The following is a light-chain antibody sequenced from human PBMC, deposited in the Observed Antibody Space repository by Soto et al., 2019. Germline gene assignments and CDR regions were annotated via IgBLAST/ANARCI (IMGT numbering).Light chain of an antibody. J-gene: IGKJ2*01. CDR1: QRVSSN. V-gene: IGKV3D-15*01. CDR3: QQYNNWPYT. CDR2: GAS. Sequence: EIVMTQSPASLSVSPGERATLSCRASQRVSSNLAWYQQRPGQAPRLLIYGASTRATGIPARFSGSGSGTDFILTISSLQSEDFAVYYCQQYNNWPYTFGQGTKLEIK.